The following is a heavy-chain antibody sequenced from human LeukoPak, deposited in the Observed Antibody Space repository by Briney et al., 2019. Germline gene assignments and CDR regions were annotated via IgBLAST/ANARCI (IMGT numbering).Heavy chain of an antibody. Sequence: ASVKVSCKGSGYTFTNFGISWVRQAPGQGLEWMGWIITSNGYTEYAQTLQGRVTMTTDTSTSTAYMELRSLRADDTPVYFCAIKTGGYYFDYWGQGTLVTVSS. J-gene: IGHJ4*02. D-gene: IGHD3-16*01. CDR2: IITSNGYT. CDR3: AIKTGGYYFDY. V-gene: IGHV1-18*01. CDR1: GYTFTNFG.